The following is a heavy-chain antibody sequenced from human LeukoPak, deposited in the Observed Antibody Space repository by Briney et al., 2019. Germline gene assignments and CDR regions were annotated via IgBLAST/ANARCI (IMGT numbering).Heavy chain of an antibody. D-gene: IGHD1-20*01. J-gene: IGHJ4*02. Sequence: GALKPPRAASGITFSCYQLNLIRQASREGVEGVSFINSSGSTIYYADSVKGRFTISRDNAKNSLYLQMNSLRAEDTAVYYCARWGLGRTLYNWNDADYWGQGTLVTVSS. CDR1: GITFSCYQ. V-gene: IGHV3-11*01. CDR3: ARWGLGRTLYNWNDADY. CDR2: INSSGSTI.